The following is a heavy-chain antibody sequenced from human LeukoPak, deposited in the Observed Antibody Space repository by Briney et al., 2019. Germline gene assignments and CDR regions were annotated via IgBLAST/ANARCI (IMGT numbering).Heavy chain of an antibody. D-gene: IGHD6-13*01. V-gene: IGHV3-21*01. CDR3: ASAPKLAAADY. CDR1: GFTFSSYS. CDR2: ISSSSSYI. Sequence: PGGSLRLSCAASGFTFSSYSMNWVRQAPGKGLEWVSSISSSSSYIYYADSVKGRFTISRDNAKNSLYLQMNSLRAEDTAVYYCASAPKLAAADYWGQGTLVTVSS. J-gene: IGHJ4*02.